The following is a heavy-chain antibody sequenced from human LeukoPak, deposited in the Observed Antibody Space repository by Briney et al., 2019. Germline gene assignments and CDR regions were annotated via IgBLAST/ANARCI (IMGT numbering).Heavy chain of an antibody. CDR1: GFTFSSYS. CDR2: ISSSSSYI. D-gene: IGHD3-3*01. J-gene: IGHJ3*02. Sequence: SGGSLRLSCAASGFTFSSYSMTWVRQAPGKGLEWVSSISSSSSYIYYAASVKGRFTISRDNAKNSLYLQMNSLRAEDTAVYYCARDRAGGYDFWSGYYYSPYDAFDIWGQGTMVTVSS. CDR3: ARDRAGGYDFWSGYYYSPYDAFDI. V-gene: IGHV3-21*01.